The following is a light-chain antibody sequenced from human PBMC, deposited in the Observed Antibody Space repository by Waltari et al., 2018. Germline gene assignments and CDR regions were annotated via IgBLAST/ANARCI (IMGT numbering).Light chain of an antibody. J-gene: IGKJ4*01. Sequence: EIRLTQPPATLSVAPGERATLFCRASHFVDGKVAWYQQRPGQAPRLLMYGASIRATGFPPRFTGSGSGTQFTLTIGSLQSEDLAVYFCQQYNNCPLTFGGGTRVEV. CDR3: QQYNNCPLT. CDR2: GAS. V-gene: IGKV3-15*01. CDR1: HFVDGK.